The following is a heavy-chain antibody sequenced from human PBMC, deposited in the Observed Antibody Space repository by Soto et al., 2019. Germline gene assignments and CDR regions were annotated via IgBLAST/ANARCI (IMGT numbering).Heavy chain of an antibody. CDR2: SNPSGGST. V-gene: IGHV1-46*03. CDR1: GYTFTRYS. J-gene: IGHJ3*01. D-gene: IGHD6-13*01. CDR3: ARVIGAAGV. Sequence: GSVKGSRKASGYTFTRYSIHCVRHVPGQALEWMGMSNPSGGSTTYAQKFQGRVTVSKDTSTSTVYMELSSPRSEDTAIYYCARVIGAAGVWGQGTMVTVSS.